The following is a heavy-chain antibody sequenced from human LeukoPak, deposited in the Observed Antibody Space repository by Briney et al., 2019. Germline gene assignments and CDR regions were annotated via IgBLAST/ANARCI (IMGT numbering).Heavy chain of an antibody. D-gene: IGHD7-27*01. J-gene: IGHJ1*01. Sequence: PGGSPRLSCAVSGFSIGSTRTSSVRPTPGKGLGWVADMNEGGSWNYYLASVRGRFPVSRYNAQNSVYLQMNSLRVEDAGVYYCARDPAWGAIGYWGQGTLVTVAS. CDR2: MNEGGSWN. V-gene: IGHV3-7*01. CDR1: GFSIGSTR. CDR3: ARDPAWGAIGY.